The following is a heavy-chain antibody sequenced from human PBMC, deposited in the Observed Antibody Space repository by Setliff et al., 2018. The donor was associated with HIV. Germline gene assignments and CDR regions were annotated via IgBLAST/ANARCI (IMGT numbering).Heavy chain of an antibody. V-gene: IGHV4-38-2*02. CDR2: IHHTGAT. D-gene: IGHD3-10*01. J-gene: IGHJ4*02. Sequence: TSETLSLTCSVSGYSITNGYYWGWFRQSPGKGLEWIANIHHTGATYYSPSLKSRATISMDKSNNHFSLDLTSVTATDTAMYYCATYGSGSALEYWGQGTLVTVSS. CDR1: GYSITNGYY. CDR3: ATYGSGSALEY.